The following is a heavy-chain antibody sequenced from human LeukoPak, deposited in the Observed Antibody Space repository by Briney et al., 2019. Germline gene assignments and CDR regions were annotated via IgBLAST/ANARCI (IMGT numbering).Heavy chain of an antibody. V-gene: IGHV3-7*01. D-gene: IGHD1-14*01. Sequence: GSPRLSCAASGFLFSRDWMSWVRQAPGKGLEWVANIKEDGSEKYYVESMKGRFTISRDNVKNSLYLQINSLRAEDTAVYYCARDSFETDIDYWGQGTLVTVSS. CDR3: ARDSFETDIDY. CDR1: GFLFSRDW. J-gene: IGHJ4*02. CDR2: IKEDGSEK.